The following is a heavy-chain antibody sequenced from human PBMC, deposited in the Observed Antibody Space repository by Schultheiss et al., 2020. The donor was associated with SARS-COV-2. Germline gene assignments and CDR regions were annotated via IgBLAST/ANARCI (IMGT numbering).Heavy chain of an antibody. Sequence: GSLRLSCTVSGGSISSSSYYWGWIRQPPGKGLEWIGSIYYSGSTYYNPSLKSRVTISVDTSKNQFSLKLSSVTAADTAVYYCARMAYSNYAFLDYWGQGTLVTVSS. D-gene: IGHD4-11*01. J-gene: IGHJ4*02. CDR1: GGSISSSSYY. CDR2: IYYSGST. V-gene: IGHV4-39*01. CDR3: ARMAYSNYAFLDY.